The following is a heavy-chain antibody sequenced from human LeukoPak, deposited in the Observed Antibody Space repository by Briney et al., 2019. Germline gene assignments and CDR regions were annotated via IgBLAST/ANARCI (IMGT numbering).Heavy chain of an antibody. V-gene: IGHV4-30-4*08. Sequence: SQTLSLTCTVSGGSISSGDYYWSWIRQPPGKGLEWIGYIYYSGSTYYNPSLKSRVTISVDTSKNQFSLKLSSVTAADTAVYCCARAAYCSSTSCYYNWFDPWGQGTLVTVSS. J-gene: IGHJ5*02. CDR2: IYYSGST. D-gene: IGHD2-2*01. CDR1: GGSISSGDYY. CDR3: ARAAYCSSTSCYYNWFDP.